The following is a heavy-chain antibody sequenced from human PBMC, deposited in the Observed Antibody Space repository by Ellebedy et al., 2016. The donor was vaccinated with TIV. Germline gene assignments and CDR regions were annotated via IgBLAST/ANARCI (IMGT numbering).Heavy chain of an antibody. V-gene: IGHV3-23*01. CDR2: ISGSATST. J-gene: IGHJ4*02. CDR3: ASSRYHYYLGNTIFVY. D-gene: IGHD3-10*01. CDR1: GFTSSSYA. Sequence: PGGSLRLSCPPSGFTSSSYAMSWVRQAPGKGLEWVSGISGSATSTAYADSVRGRFTISRDNSKNTLYLQMNSLRAEDTAVYYCASSRYHYYLGNTIFVYWGQGTLVTVSS.